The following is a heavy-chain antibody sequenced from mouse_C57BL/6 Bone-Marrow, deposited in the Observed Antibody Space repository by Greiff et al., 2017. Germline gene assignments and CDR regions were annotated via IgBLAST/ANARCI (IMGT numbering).Heavy chain of an antibody. CDR3: AKTSYDGYYVDWYFDV. CDR1: GYTFTNYW. Sequence: VQLQESGAELVRPGTSVKMSCKASGYTFTNYWIGWAKQRPGHGLEWIGDLYPGGGYTNYNEKFKGKATLTADKSSSTAYMQFSSLTSEDSAIYYCAKTSYDGYYVDWYFDVWGTGTTVTVSS. D-gene: IGHD2-3*01. CDR2: LYPGGGYT. V-gene: IGHV1-63*01. J-gene: IGHJ1*03.